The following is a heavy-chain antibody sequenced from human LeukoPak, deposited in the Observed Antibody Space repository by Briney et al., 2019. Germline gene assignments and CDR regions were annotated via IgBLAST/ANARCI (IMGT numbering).Heavy chain of an antibody. D-gene: IGHD3-10*01. V-gene: IGHV3-21*01. J-gene: IGHJ4*02. CDR2: ISSSSSYI. CDR3: ARVGGSGSYYQFDY. CDR1: GSTFSSYS. Sequence: GGSLRLSCAASGSTFSSYSMNWVRQAPGKGLEWVSSISSSSSYIYYADSVKGRFTISRDNAKNSLYLQMNSLRAEDTAVYYCARVGGSGSYYQFDYWGQGTLVTVPS.